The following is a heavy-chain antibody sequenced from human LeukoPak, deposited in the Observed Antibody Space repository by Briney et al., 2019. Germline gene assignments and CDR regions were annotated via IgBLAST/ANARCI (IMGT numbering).Heavy chain of an antibody. Sequence: ASVKVSCTASGYTFTSYGISWVRQAPGQGLEWMGWISAYNGNTNYAQKLQGRVTMTTDTSTSTAYMELRSLRSDDTAVYYCARDRDDILTGRYYFDYWGQGTLVTVSS. CDR3: ARDRDDILTGRYYFDY. CDR2: ISAYNGNT. CDR1: GYTFTSYG. V-gene: IGHV1-18*01. J-gene: IGHJ4*02. D-gene: IGHD3-9*01.